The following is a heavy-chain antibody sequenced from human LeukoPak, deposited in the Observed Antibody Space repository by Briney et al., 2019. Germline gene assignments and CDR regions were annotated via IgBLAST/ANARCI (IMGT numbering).Heavy chain of an antibody. V-gene: IGHV3-30*02. J-gene: IGHJ4*02. CDR1: GFSFSKYG. CDR3: ASNEGY. Sequence: PGGSLRLSCEASGFSFSKYGMHWVRQAPGKGLECMAYIRYDGINKYYADSMRGRITISGDNSKNTLYLQMNSLRPEDTAVYYCASNEGYWGQGTLVTVSS. CDR2: IRYDGINK.